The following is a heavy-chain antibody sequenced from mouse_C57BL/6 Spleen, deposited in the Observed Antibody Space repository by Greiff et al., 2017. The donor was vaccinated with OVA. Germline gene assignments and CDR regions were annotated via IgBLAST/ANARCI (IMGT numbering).Heavy chain of an antibody. Sequence: VQLQQPGAELVRPGSSVKLSCKASGYTFTSYWMDWVKQRPGQGLEWIGNIYPSDSETHYNQKFKDKATLTVDKSSSTAYMQLSVLTSEYSSVLYCARDYSNWYFAVWGTGTTVTVSS. J-gene: IGHJ1*03. CDR3: ARDYSNWYFAV. D-gene: IGHD2-5*01. V-gene: IGHV1-61*01. CDR1: GYTFTSYW. CDR2: IYPSDSET.